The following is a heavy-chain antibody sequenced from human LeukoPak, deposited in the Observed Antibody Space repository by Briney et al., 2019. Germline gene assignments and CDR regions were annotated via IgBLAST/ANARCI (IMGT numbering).Heavy chain of an antibody. V-gene: IGHV1-18*01. D-gene: IGHD3-22*01. CDR2: ISAYNGNT. CDR3: ARDYYDSSGYYGDY. CDR1: GYTFTSYG. Sequence: ASVKVSCKASGYTFTSYGISWVRQAPGQGLEWMGWISAYNGNTNYAQKLQGRVTITTDTPTSTAYMELRSLRSDDTAVYYCARDYYDSSGYYGDYWGQGTLVTVSS. J-gene: IGHJ4*02.